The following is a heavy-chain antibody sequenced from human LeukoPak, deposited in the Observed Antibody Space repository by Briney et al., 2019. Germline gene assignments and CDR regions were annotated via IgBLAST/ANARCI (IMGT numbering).Heavy chain of an antibody. J-gene: IGHJ4*02. D-gene: IGHD6-19*01. CDR3: AKTTTGYSSGRYPGWPADY. V-gene: IGHV3-23*01. CDR1: GFTFSSYA. Sequence: GGSLRLSCAASGFTFSSYAMYWVRQAPGKGLEWVSGISGSGGSTYYVDSVKGRFTISRDNSKNTVYLQMNSLRAEDTAVYYCAKTTTGYSSGRYPGWPADYWGQGTLVTVSS. CDR2: ISGSGGST.